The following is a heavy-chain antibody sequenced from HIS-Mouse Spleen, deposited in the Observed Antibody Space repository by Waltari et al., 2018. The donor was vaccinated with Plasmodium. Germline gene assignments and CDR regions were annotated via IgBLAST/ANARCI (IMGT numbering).Heavy chain of an antibody. CDR3: ARGLRGHYWYFDL. V-gene: IGHV4-34*01. J-gene: IGHJ2*01. CDR2: INHSGST. CDR1: GGSFRGYY. Sequence: QVQLQQWGAGPLKPSETLSLTCAVYGGSFRGYYWSWSRQPPGTGLEWIGEINHSGSTNYNPSLKSRVTISVDTSKNQFSLKLSSVTAADTAVYYCARGLRGHYWYFDLWGRGTLVTVSS. D-gene: IGHD3-10*01.